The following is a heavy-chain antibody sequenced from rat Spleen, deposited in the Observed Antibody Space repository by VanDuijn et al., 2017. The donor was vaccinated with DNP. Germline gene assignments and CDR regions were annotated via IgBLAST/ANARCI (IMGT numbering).Heavy chain of an antibody. CDR2: ISPGGADT. Sequence: EVQLVESGGGLVQPGRSLKLSCAVSGFIFSNYGMHWIRQTPTQGLEWVGPISPGGADTYYRDSVKGRFTISRDNAISTLYLQMNSLRSEDMATYYCVRWNSGHFDYWGQGVMVTVSS. CDR3: VRWNSGHFDY. D-gene: IGHD4-3*01. V-gene: IGHV5-19*01. J-gene: IGHJ2*01. CDR1: GFIFSNYG.